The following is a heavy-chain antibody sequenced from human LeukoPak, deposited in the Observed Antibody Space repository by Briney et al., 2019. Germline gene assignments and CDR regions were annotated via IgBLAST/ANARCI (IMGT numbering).Heavy chain of an antibody. CDR1: GFTFSSYE. V-gene: IGHV3-48*03. Sequence: PGGSLRLSCAASGFTFSSYEMNWVRQAPGKGLEWVSYISSSGSTIYYADSVKGRFTISRDSAKNSLYLQMNTLRVEDTAVYYCARSWGAAYYYYMDVWGKGTTVTVSS. J-gene: IGHJ6*03. D-gene: IGHD3-16*01. CDR2: ISSSGSTI. CDR3: ARSWGAAYYYYMDV.